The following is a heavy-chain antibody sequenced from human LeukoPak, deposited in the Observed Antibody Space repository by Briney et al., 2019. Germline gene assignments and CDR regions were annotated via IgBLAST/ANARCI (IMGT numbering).Heavy chain of an antibody. J-gene: IGHJ3*02. D-gene: IGHD2-21*01. V-gene: IGHV1-69*04. CDR1: GYTFTDHY. CDR3: ARGIRSSFAFDI. CDR2: IIPILGIA. Sequence: SVKVSCKASGYTFTDHYMHWVRQAPGQGLEWMGRIIPILGIANYAQKFQGRVTITADKSTSTAYMELSSLRSEDTAVYYCARGIRSSFAFDIWGQGTMVTVSS.